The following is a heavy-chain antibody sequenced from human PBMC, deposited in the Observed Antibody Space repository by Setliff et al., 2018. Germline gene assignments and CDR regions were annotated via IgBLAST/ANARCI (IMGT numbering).Heavy chain of an antibody. J-gene: IGHJ1*01. CDR2: VNHSGRT. V-gene: IGHV4-34*01. CDR3: ARHASSYSDNSGYYYEIGYFRH. CDR1: GGPFSAYY. D-gene: IGHD3-22*01. Sequence: SETLSLTCAVYGGPFSAYYWSWIRQPPGEGLEWIGEVNHSGRTKYNPSLRSRVTISVDTSKNQISLKLTSVTAADTAVYYCARHASSYSDNSGYYYEIGYFRHWGQGTLVTVSS.